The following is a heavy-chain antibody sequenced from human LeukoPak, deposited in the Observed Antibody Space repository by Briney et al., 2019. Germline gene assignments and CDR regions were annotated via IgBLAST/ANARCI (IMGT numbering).Heavy chain of an antibody. CDR3: ARVAIVLMASENDY. Sequence: ASVKVSCKASAYTFTSYGISWVRQAPGQGLEWMGWISAYNGNTNYAQKLQGRVTMTTDTSTSTAYMELRSLRSDDTAVYYCARVAIVLMASENDYWGQGTLVTVSS. CDR1: AYTFTSYG. J-gene: IGHJ4*02. CDR2: ISAYNGNT. V-gene: IGHV1-18*01. D-gene: IGHD2-8*01.